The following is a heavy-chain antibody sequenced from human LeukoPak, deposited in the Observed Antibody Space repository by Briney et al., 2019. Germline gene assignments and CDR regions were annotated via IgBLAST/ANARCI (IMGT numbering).Heavy chain of an antibody. CDR2: ISAYNGNT. D-gene: IGHD3-22*01. CDR1: GYTFTSYF. Sequence: ASVKVSCKASGYTFTSYFISWVRQAPGQGLEWMGWISAYNGNTNYAQKLQGRVTMTTDTSTSTAYMELRSLRSDDTAVYYCARDGYYDSSGKSLFDYWGQGTLVTVSS. V-gene: IGHV1-18*01. J-gene: IGHJ4*02. CDR3: ARDGYYDSSGKSLFDY.